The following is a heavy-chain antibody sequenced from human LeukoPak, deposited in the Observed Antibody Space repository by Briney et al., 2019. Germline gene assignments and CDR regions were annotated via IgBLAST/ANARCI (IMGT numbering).Heavy chain of an antibody. CDR3: ARDYESTIFGVVISIGATDY. J-gene: IGHJ4*02. CDR1: GFTFSSYT. V-gene: IGHV3-21*01. CDR2: ISTSNSHI. Sequence: GGSLRLSCAASGFTFSSYTMNWVRQAPGKGLEWVSSISTSNSHIYYAESVKGRFTISRDNAKNSLYLQMNSLRAEDTAVYYCARDYESTIFGVVISIGATDYWGQGTLVTVSS. D-gene: IGHD3-3*01.